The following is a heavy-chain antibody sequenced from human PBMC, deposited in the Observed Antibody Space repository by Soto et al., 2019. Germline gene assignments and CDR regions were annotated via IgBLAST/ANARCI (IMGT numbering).Heavy chain of an antibody. CDR3: ARGTDYYDSSGYYYFDY. D-gene: IGHD3-22*01. J-gene: IGHJ4*02. CDR2: INHSGST. Sequence: PSETLSLTCAVYGGSFSGYSWSWIRQPPGKGLEWIGEINHSGSTNYNPSLKSRVTISVDTSKNQFSLKLSSVTAADTAVYYCARGTDYYDSSGYYYFDYWGQGTLVTVSS. CDR1: GGSFSGYS. V-gene: IGHV4-34*01.